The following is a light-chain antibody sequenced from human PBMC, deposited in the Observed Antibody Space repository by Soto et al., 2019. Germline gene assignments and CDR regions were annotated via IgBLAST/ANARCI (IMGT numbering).Light chain of an antibody. V-gene: IGLV2-23*01. Sequence: QSALTQPASVSGSPGQSITISCTGTSSDVGSYNLVSWYQQHPGKAPKLMIYDGSKRPSGVSNRFSGSKSGNTASLTISGLQAEDEADYYCCSYAGSSTSKVFGGGTQLTVL. J-gene: IGLJ2*01. CDR2: DGS. CDR1: SSDVGSYNL. CDR3: CSYAGSSTSKV.